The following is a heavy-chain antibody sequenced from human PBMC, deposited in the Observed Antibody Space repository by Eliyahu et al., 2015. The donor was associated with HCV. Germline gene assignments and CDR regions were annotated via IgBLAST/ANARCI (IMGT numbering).Heavy chain of an antibody. CDR1: GFDFITSA. V-gene: IGHV1-58*01. D-gene: IGHD3-22*01. J-gene: IGHJ3*01. CDR3: AAGSNQYDNGFDK. CDR2: IVVGSEST. Sequence: QRHLVQSGPEVKKPGTSVEVSCKASGFDFITSAVQWVRPARGQRPEWIGWIVVGSESTDYAQKFQERVTITRDTSTSTVYMKLRSLRPDDTAVYYCAAGSNQYDNGFDKWGQGTMLIVSS.